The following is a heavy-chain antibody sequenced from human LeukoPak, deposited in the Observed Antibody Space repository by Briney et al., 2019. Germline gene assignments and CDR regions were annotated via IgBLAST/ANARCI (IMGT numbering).Heavy chain of an antibody. V-gene: IGHV4-34*01. CDR3: ARVNSGTVDY. Sequence: SSETLSLTCAVYGXSFSGFYGSWIRQPPGKGLEWIGEISHSGSSYYNPCLQSRVTISVDPSRSQFSLRLSSVTDADTALYYCARVNSGTVDYWGQGALVIVSS. CDR2: ISHSGSS. CDR1: GXSFSGFY. J-gene: IGHJ4*02. D-gene: IGHD1-7*01.